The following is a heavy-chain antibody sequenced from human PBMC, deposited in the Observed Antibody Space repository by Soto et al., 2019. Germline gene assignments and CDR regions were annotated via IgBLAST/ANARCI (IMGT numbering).Heavy chain of an antibody. CDR2: IIYDGSDK. V-gene: IGHV3-30-3*01. J-gene: IGHJ4*02. CDR1: GFPFSRCA. D-gene: IGHD5-12*01. CDR3: AAELGNSGYDGHDY. Sequence: QVQLVESGGGVVQPGTSLRLSCAASGFPFSRCAMHWVRQAPGKGLEWVAVIIYDGSDKYYADSVQGRFTISRDNSKNTLYLHMNSLRPEDTAVYYCAAELGNSGYDGHDYWGQGTLVTVSS.